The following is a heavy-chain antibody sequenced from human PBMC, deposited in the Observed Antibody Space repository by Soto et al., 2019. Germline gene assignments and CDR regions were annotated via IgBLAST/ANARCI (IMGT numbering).Heavy chain of an antibody. D-gene: IGHD3-3*01. CDR3: SRDFWSGYYTGPFDY. V-gene: IGHV4-39*02. J-gene: IGHJ4*02. Sequence: PETLSLTCTVSGDSISSRSHYWGWIRQPPGKGLEWIGSIFYTGNTYYNPSLKGRVTISVDTSKNQFSLELSSVTAADTAVYYCSRDFWSGYYTGPFDYWGQGAPVTVSS. CDR1: GDSISSRSHY. CDR2: IFYTGNT.